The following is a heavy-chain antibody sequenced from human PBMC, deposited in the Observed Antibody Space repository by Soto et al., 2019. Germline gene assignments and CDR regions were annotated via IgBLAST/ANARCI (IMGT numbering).Heavy chain of an antibody. CDR2: ISYDGSNK. J-gene: IGHJ4*02. Sequence: QVQLVESGGGVVQPGRSLRLSCAASGFTFSSYGMHWVRQAPGKGLEWVVVISYDGSNKYYADSVKGRFTISRDNSKNTLYLQMNSLRAEDTAVYYCAKGQQWELRLLGYYFDYWGQGTLVTVSS. CDR1: GFTFSSYG. V-gene: IGHV3-30*18. D-gene: IGHD1-26*01. CDR3: AKGQQWELRLLGYYFDY.